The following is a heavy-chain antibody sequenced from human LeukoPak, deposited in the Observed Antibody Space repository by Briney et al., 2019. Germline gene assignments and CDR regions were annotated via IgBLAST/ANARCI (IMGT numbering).Heavy chain of an antibody. J-gene: IGHJ3*02. CDR3: ARDMRGQWLDLKAFDI. CDR1: GFTVSSNY. D-gene: IGHD6-19*01. V-gene: IGHV3-66*01. Sequence: GGSLRLSCAASGFTVSSNYMSWVRQAPGKGLEWVSVIYSGGSTYCADSVKGRFTISRDNAKNSLYLQMNSLRAEDTAVYYCARDMRGQWLDLKAFDIWGQGTMVTVSS. CDR2: IYSGGST.